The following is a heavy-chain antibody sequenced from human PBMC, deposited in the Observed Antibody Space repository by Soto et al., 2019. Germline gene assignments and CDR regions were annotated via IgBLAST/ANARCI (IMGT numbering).Heavy chain of an antibody. J-gene: IGHJ4*02. V-gene: IGHV3-23*01. Sequence: EGSLRLSWTASGFTFSNYSMSWVRQAPGKGLEWVSTFSGGSGYTNYADSVKGRFTISRDNSKNTLYLQMNSLRAEDTAVYYCATGDSSDFYRDFDYWGQGTLVTVSS. CDR3: ATGDSSDFYRDFDY. CDR1: GFTFSNYS. D-gene: IGHD3-22*01. CDR2: FSGGSGYT.